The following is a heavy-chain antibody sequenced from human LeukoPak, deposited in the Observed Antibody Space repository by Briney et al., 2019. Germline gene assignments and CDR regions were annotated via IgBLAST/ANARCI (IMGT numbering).Heavy chain of an antibody. D-gene: IGHD6-13*01. CDR2: IYYSGST. CDR3: ARVEQQLGLYYYYYYMDV. V-gene: IGHV4-59*01. J-gene: IGHJ6*03. CDR1: GGSISSYY. Sequence: PSETLSLTCTVSGGSISSYYWSWIRQPPGKGLEWIGYIYYSGSTNYNPSLKSRVTISVDTSKNQFSLKLSSVTAADTAVYYCARVEQQLGLYYYYYYMDVWGKGTTVTISS.